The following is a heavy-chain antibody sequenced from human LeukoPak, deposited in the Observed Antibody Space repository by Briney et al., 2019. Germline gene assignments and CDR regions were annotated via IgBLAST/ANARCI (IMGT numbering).Heavy chain of an antibody. D-gene: IGHD3-10*01. CDR1: GFTFSISW. Sequence: GGPLRLSCAASGFTFSISWKNWARKALGKGLEWVANIKPDGSQTYYLDSVKGRFTVSRDNAKDSAYLQMNSLRAEDTAVYYCFGSGSYSNWDQGTLVTVSS. CDR2: IKPDGSQT. V-gene: IGHV3-7*01. CDR3: FGSGSYSN. J-gene: IGHJ4*02.